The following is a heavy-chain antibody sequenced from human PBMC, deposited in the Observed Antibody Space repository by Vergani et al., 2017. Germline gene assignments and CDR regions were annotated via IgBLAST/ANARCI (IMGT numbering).Heavy chain of an antibody. V-gene: IGHV1-18*01. J-gene: IGHJ6*02. CDR1: GYTFTSYG. D-gene: IGHD2-2*01. CDR2: ITPYNGNT. CDR3: AQSSTSSYYYGMDV. Sequence: QVQLVQSGAEVKKPGASVKVSCKASGYTFTSYGISWVRQAPGQGLEWMGWITPYNGNTNYAQKFQGRVTMTRNTSISTAYMELSSLRSEDTAVYYCAQSSTSSYYYGMDVWGQGTTVTVSS.